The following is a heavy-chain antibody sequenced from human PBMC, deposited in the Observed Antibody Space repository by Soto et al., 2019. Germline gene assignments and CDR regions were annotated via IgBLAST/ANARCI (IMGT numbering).Heavy chain of an antibody. J-gene: IGHJ4*02. CDR1: GDSISTVDYF. V-gene: IGHV4-30-4*01. Sequence: SETLSLTCSVSGDSISTVDYFWAWIRQPPGQALEYIGYIYKSTTTYYNPSFESRVAISLDTSKSQFSLTVTSVTAADTAVYYCARVRLVRGLGGYFFDYWGQGRLVTVSS. D-gene: IGHD3-10*01. CDR3: ARVRLVRGLGGYFFDY. CDR2: IYKSTTT.